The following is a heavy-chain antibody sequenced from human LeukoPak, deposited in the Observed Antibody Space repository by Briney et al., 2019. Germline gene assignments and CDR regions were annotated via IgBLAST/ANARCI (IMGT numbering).Heavy chain of an antibody. Sequence: GGSLRLSCAASGFTFDDYGMSWVRQAPGRGLEWVSGINWSGGSTGYADSVKGRFTISRDNAKNSLYLQMNSLRAEDTALYYCAREYYDSSGYYYPFDYWGQGTLVTVSS. J-gene: IGHJ4*02. D-gene: IGHD3-22*01. CDR3: AREYYDSSGYYYPFDY. V-gene: IGHV3-20*04. CDR2: INWSGGST. CDR1: GFTFDDYG.